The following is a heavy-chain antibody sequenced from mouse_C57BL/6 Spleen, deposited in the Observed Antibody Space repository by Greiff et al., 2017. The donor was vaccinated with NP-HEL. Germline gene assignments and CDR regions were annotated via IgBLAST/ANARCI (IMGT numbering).Heavy chain of an antibody. Sequence: VQLQQPGAELVKPRASVKLSCKASGYTFTSYWMHWVKQRPGQGLEWIGMIHPNSGSTNYNEKFKSKATLTVDKSSSTAYMQLSSLTSEDSAVYYCARKGSYDYSFAYWGQGTLVTVSA. V-gene: IGHV1-64*01. CDR3: ARKGSYDYSFAY. D-gene: IGHD2-4*01. CDR2: IHPNSGST. J-gene: IGHJ3*01. CDR1: GYTFTSYW.